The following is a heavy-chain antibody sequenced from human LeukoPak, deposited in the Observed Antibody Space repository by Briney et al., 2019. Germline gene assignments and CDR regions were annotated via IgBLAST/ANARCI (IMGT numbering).Heavy chain of an antibody. V-gene: IGHV6-1*01. CDR1: GDSVSSNRAT. CDR2: TYYRSDYYD. D-gene: IGHD5-24*01. Sequence: SQTLSLTSVISGDSVSSNRATWNWIRQSPSRGLEWLGRTYYRSDYYDDYALSVKSRITIKADTSKNQFSLQLNSVTPEDTAVYYCAREASVEMSTTPFDYWGQGTLVTVSS. J-gene: IGHJ4*02. CDR3: AREASVEMSTTPFDY.